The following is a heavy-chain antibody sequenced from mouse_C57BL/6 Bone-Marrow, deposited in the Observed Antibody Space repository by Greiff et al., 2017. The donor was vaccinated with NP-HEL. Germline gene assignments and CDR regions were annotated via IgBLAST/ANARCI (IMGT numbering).Heavy chain of an antibody. CDR3: AREGGNYVWFAY. D-gene: IGHD2-1*01. CDR1: GYSFTDYN. V-gene: IGHV1-39*01. CDR2: INPNYGTT. J-gene: IGHJ3*01. Sequence: LVEPGASVKISCQASGYSFTDYNMNWVKQSNGKSLEWIGVINPNYGTTSYNQKFKGKATLTVDQSSSTAYMQLNSLTSEDSAVYYCAREGGNYVWFAYWGQGTLVTVSA.